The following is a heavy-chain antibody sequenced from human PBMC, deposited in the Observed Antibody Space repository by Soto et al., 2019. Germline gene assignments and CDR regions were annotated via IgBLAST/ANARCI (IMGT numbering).Heavy chain of an antibody. V-gene: IGHV4-39*01. CDR2: IYYSGST. D-gene: IGHD3-22*01. J-gene: IGHJ4*02. CDR1: GGNMGSRGDC. Sequence: VVGGNMGSRGDCWGFNQKPPGKGLEWIGSIYYSGSTYYNPSLKSRVTISVDTSKNQFSLKLSSVTAADTAVYYCARQVRDTMIVVVTLDYWGQGTLVTVSS. CDR3: ARQVRDTMIVVVTLDY.